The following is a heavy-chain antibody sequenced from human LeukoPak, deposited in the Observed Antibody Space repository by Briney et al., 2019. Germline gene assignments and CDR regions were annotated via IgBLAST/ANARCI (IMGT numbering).Heavy chain of an antibody. V-gene: IGHV1-8*01. J-gene: IGHJ2*01. CDR3: ARLHSGDSPYWYFDL. Sequence: VASVKVSCKASGYTFTSYDINWVRQATGQGLEWMGWMNPNSGNTGYAQKFQGRVTMTRNTSISTAYMELSSLRSEDTAVYYCARLHSGDSPYWYFDLWGRGTLVTVSS. D-gene: IGHD4-17*01. CDR1: GYTFTSYD. CDR2: MNPNSGNT.